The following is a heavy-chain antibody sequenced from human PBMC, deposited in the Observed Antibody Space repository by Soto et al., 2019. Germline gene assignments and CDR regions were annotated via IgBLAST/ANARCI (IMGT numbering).Heavy chain of an antibody. CDR1: GGTFSSYA. CDR3: ARESMIKFGGPLNWFDP. D-gene: IGHD3-16*01. V-gene: IGHV1-69*06. CDR2: IIPIFGTA. J-gene: IGHJ5*02. Sequence: SVKVSCKASGGTFSSYAISWVRQAPGQGLEWMGGIIPIFGTANYAQKFQGRVTITADKSTSTAYMELSSLRSEDTAVYYCARESMIKFGGPLNWFDPWGQGILVTVSS.